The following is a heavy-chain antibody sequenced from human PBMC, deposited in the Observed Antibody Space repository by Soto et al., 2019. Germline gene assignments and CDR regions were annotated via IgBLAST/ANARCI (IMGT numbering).Heavy chain of an antibody. CDR2: IKEDGSEK. V-gene: IGHV3-7*01. CDR1: GFTFINYW. J-gene: IGHJ4*02. CDR3: SRDVVVGAKALNY. D-gene: IGHD2-15*01. Sequence: GWSLRLSCASSGFTFINYWMTWFRQAPGKGLEWVANIKEDGSEKHYVDSVKGRFTISRDNAKNSLYLQMNSLRVEDTAVYFCSRDVVVGAKALNYWGQGALVTVPS.